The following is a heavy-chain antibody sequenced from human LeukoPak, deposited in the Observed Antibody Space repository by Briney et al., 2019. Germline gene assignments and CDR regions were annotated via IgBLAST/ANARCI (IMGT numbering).Heavy chain of an antibody. J-gene: IGHJ4*02. Sequence: GGSLRPSCAASGFVFSDYSVNWVRQAPGKGLEWVSNIRGSGSGSGSGMYYADSVKGRFTISRDNAKNSLYLQMSSLRAEDTAFYYCARDNNWGCDFWGQGALVTVSS. D-gene: IGHD7-27*01. CDR3: ARDNNWGCDF. V-gene: IGHV3-48*04. CDR1: GFVFSDYS. CDR2: IRGSGSGSGSGM.